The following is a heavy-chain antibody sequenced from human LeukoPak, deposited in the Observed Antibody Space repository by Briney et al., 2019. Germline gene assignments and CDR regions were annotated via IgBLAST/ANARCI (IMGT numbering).Heavy chain of an antibody. Sequence: PSETLSLTCIVSGGSISSYYWSLIRQPPGKGLEWIGSIYTSGSTNYNPSLKSRVTISVDRSKNQFSLQLSSVTAADTALYYCARHTPSIYTTNWFDPWGQGTLVTVSS. D-gene: IGHD3-16*01. CDR3: ARHTPSIYTTNWFDP. CDR2: IYTSGST. J-gene: IGHJ5*02. CDR1: GGSISSYY. V-gene: IGHV4-4*09.